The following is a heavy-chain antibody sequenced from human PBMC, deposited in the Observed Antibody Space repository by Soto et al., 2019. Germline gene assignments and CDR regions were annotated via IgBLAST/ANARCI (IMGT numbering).Heavy chain of an antibody. D-gene: IGHD5-12*01. CDR2: FFYTGST. Sequence: QVQLQESGPGLVKSSETLSLTCTVSGGSVTSEHYYWNWIRQPPGKGLEWIGYFFYTGSTNYNPSLGSRLTMSVDVSKNHFSLRLNSVTAADTAVYYCAGGTDGKKVAYWGQGALVTVSS. V-gene: IGHV4-61*03. CDR3: AGGTDGKKVAY. J-gene: IGHJ4*02. CDR1: GGSVTSEHYY.